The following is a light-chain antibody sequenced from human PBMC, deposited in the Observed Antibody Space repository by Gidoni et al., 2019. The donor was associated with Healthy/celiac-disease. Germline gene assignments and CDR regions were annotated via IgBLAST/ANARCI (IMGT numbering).Light chain of an antibody. J-gene: IGKJ4*01. CDR3: QQRSNWLT. CDR1: QSVSSY. Sequence: VFPQSPATLSLSPGERATLSCRASQSVSSYLAWYHQKPGQAPRRLIYDASNRATGIPARFSGSGSGTDCTLTISSLEPEDFAVYYCQQRSNWLTFGGGTKVEIK. CDR2: DAS. V-gene: IGKV3-11*01.